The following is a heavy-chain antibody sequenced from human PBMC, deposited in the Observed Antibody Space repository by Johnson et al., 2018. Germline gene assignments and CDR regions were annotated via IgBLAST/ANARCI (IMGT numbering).Heavy chain of an antibody. D-gene: IGHD1-1*01. J-gene: IGHJ3*02. V-gene: IGHV3-48*02. CDR1: GFTFSSYS. CDR3: AREHNHAFDI. Sequence: VQLVQSGGGLVQAGGSLRLSCAASGFTFSSYSMNWVRQAPGKGLEWLSYISGSSSSIHYADSVKGRFTMSRDNAKNSLYLQMNSLRDEDTAVYYCAREHNHAFDIWGQGTMVTVSS. CDR2: ISGSSSSI.